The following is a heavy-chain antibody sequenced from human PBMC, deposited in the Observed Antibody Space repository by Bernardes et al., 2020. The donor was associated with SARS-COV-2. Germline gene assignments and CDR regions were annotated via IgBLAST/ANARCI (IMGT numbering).Heavy chain of an antibody. V-gene: IGHV3-23*01. J-gene: IGHJ3*02. CDR1: GFTLRSYA. Sequence: GGSLRLSCAASGFTLRSYAMSWVRQAPGKGLEWVSAISGGGGNTDYADSVKGRFTISRDNSKNTLYLQMNTLRAEDTAVYYCAKANTRDTSYFHSSDGLDAFDIWGRGTVVTVSS. CDR2: ISGGGGNT. D-gene: IGHD3-22*01. CDR3: AKANTRDTSYFHSSDGLDAFDI.